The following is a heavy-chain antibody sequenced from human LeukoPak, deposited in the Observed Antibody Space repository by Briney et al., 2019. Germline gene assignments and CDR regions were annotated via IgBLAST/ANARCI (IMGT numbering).Heavy chain of an antibody. V-gene: IGHV5-51*01. CDR1: GYSFTSYW. Sequence: GESLKISCKGSGYSFTSYWIGWVRQMPGKGLEWMGIIYPGDSDTRYSPSFQGQVTISADKSISTAYLQWSSLKASDTAMYYYARWEGYYDSSGYYDPGWNRFDPWGQGTLVTVSS. D-gene: IGHD3-22*01. J-gene: IGHJ5*02. CDR2: IYPGDSDT. CDR3: ARWEGYYDSSGYYDPGWNRFDP.